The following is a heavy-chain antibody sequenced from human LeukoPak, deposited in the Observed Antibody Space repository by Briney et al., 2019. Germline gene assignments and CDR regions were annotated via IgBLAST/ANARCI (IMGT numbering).Heavy chain of an antibody. Sequence: PSETLSLTCTVSGGSISSSSYYWSWIRQPPGKGLEWIGFIHYSGSTNYNPSLKSRVTMSVDTSRNQFSLKLSSVTAADTAVYYCARHRIVAAVGAFDHWGQGTLVTVSS. D-gene: IGHD6-13*01. CDR1: GGSISSSSYY. CDR2: IHYSGST. J-gene: IGHJ4*02. V-gene: IGHV4-61*05. CDR3: ARHRIVAAVGAFDH.